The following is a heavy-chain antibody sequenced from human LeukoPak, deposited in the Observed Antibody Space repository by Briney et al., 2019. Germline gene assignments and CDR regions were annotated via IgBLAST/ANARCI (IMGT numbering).Heavy chain of an antibody. CDR1: GGSISSYY. D-gene: IGHD6-19*01. Sequence: PSETLSLTCTVSGGSISSYYWSWIRQPAGEGLEWIGRIYTSGSTNYNPSLKSRVTISVDKSKNQFSLKLSSVTAADTAVYYCARVKRSSGWVDYWGQGTLVTVSS. CDR2: IYTSGST. J-gene: IGHJ4*02. V-gene: IGHV4-4*07. CDR3: ARVKRSSGWVDY.